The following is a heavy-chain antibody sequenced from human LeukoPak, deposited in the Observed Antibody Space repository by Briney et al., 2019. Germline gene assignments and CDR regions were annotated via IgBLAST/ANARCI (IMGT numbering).Heavy chain of an antibody. Sequence: ASVKVLCKACGYTFRGYYMHWVRQAPGQGLEGMRCINPNRGGTIYAQKFRGRVTMKGDTSMSTAYMELSRLRSADTAVYYCARETHCSSTSSLSYYYGMDGWGQGTTVTVSS. CDR1: GYTFRGYY. CDR2: INPNRGGT. V-gene: IGHV1-2*02. J-gene: IGHJ6*02. CDR3: ARETHCSSTSSLSYYYGMDG. D-gene: IGHD2-2*01.